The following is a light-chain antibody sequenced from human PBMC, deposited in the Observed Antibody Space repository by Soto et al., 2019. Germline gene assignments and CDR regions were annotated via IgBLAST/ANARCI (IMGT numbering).Light chain of an antibody. V-gene: IGLV1-44*01. J-gene: IGLJ1*01. CDR3: AAWDDSLNGHV. CDR1: SSNIGTSS. Sequence: QSALTQPHSASGTPGQRVTISCSGSSSNIGTSSVHWFQQLPGTAPKLLISTTNQRPSGVPERFSDSKSGTSASLAISGLQSEDEADYYCAAWDDSLNGHVFGTGTKVTVL. CDR2: TTN.